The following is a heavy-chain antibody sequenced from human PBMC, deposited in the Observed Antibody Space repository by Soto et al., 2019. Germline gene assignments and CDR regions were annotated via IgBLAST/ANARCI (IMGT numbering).Heavy chain of an antibody. J-gene: IGHJ4*02. CDR2: IKSKTDGGTT. CDR3: TTDAGDDSSGYTSFGY. Sequence: EVQLVESWGGLVKPGWSLRLSCAASGFTFSNAWMNWFRQAPGKGLEWVGRIKSKTDGGTTDHAAPGKGRFTISRDDSKNTLYLQMNSLKTEDTAVYYCTTDAGDDSSGYTSFGYWCQGTLVTVSS. V-gene: IGHV3-15*07. CDR1: GFTFSNAW. D-gene: IGHD3-22*01.